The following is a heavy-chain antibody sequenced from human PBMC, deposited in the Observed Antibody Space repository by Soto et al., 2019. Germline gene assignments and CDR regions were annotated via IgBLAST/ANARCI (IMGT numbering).Heavy chain of an antibody. D-gene: IGHD3-10*01. J-gene: IGHJ4*02. Sequence: EVQLVESGGGLVQPGGSLRLSCAASGFSFSDCSMNWVRRAPGKGLEWISYISTNNDAIYYADSVKGRFTISRDNAKNSLYLQMNSLRAEDTALYYCASVLGSRRSGSYPSYWGQGTLVTVSS. V-gene: IGHV3-48*01. CDR3: ASVLGSRRSGSYPSY. CDR2: ISTNNDAI. CDR1: GFSFSDCS.